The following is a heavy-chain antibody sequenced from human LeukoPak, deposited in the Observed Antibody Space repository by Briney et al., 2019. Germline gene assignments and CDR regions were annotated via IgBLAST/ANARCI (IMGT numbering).Heavy chain of an antibody. V-gene: IGHV3-74*01. D-gene: IGHD2-21*01. Sequence: GGSLRLSCAASGFTFSKNWLHWVRQAPGKGLVWVSRISPDDKTTSYADSVKGRFTVSRDDAKKTLYLQMNSLRAEDTAVYYCARQGRAYSWDAFDVWGQGTMVTVSS. CDR1: GFTFSKNW. CDR3: ARQGRAYSWDAFDV. CDR2: ISPDDKTT. J-gene: IGHJ3*01.